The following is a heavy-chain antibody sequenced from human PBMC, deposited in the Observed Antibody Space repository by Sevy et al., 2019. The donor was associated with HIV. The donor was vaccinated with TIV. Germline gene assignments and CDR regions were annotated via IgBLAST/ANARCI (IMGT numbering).Heavy chain of an antibody. D-gene: IGHD3-10*01. J-gene: IGHJ6*01. Sequence: GGSLRLSCAASGFTFSKYDMHWVRQVSGKSLEWVSGIGYAGDIYYLDSVKGRFTISRENAKNSLYLEMNSLRAGDTALYYCARGGPEGYYSHGLDLWGQGTTVTVSS. CDR1: GFTFSKYD. CDR3: ARGGPEGYYSHGLDL. V-gene: IGHV3-13*01. CDR2: IGYAGDI.